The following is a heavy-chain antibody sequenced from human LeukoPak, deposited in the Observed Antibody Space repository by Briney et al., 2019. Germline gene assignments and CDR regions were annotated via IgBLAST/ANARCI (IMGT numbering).Heavy chain of an antibody. CDR3: ARGLNYYGISGYLPTGY. D-gene: IGHD3-22*01. V-gene: IGHV3-7*01. Sequence: PGGSLRLSCAASGFTFSSDWMRWVRQAPGKGMEWVAYIKQDGSEKYYVDSVKGRFSISRDNAQDSLWLQMNSLRAEDTAVYYCARGLNYYGISGYLPTGYWGQGTLVTVSS. J-gene: IGHJ4*02. CDR1: GFTFSSDW. CDR2: IKQDGSEK.